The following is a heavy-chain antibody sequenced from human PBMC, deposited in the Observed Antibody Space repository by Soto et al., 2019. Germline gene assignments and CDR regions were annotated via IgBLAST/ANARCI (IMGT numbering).Heavy chain of an antibody. J-gene: IGHJ6*02. CDR3: ARETGHGGNWYFYYYGMDV. D-gene: IGHD2-15*01. V-gene: IGHV3-53*01. CDR1: GFTVSSNY. Sequence: GGSLRLSCAASGFTVSSNYMSWVRQAPGKGLEWVSVIYSGGSTYYADSVKGRFTISRDNSKNTLYLQMNSLRAEDTAVYYCARETGHGGNWYFYYYGMDVWGQGTTVTVSS. CDR2: IYSGGST.